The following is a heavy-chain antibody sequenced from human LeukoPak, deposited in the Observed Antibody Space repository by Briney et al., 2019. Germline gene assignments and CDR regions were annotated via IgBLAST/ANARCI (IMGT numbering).Heavy chain of an antibody. V-gene: IGHV4-39*01. CDR3: ARQPYSSSWYWFDP. CDR2: IYYSGST. CDR1: GGSISSSSYY. D-gene: IGHD6-13*01. J-gene: IGHJ5*02. Sequence: PSETLSLTCTVSGGSISSSSYYWGWIRQPPGKGLEWIGSIYYSGSTYYNPSLKSRVTISVDTSKNQFSLKLSSVTAADTAVYYCARQPYSSSWYWFDPWGQGTLVTASS.